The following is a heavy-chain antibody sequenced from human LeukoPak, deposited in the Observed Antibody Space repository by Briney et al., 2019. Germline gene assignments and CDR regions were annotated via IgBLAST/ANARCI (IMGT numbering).Heavy chain of an antibody. V-gene: IGHV1-3*01. J-gene: IGHJ1*01. CDR2: INAGNGNT. CDR3: ARSYGNGQQVLGYFQH. Sequence: ASVKVSCKASEYTFTGYYMHWVRQAPGQRLEWMGWINAGNGNTKYSQKFQGRVTITRDTSASTAYMELSSLRSEDTAVYYCARSYGNGQQVLGYFQHWGQGTLVTVSS. CDR1: EYTFTGYY. D-gene: IGHD4-23*01.